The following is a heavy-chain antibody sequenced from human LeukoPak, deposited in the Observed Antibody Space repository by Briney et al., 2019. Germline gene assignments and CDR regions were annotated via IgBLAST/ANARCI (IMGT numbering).Heavy chain of an antibody. V-gene: IGHV3-30*14. CDR3: ASQYYYDSSGYYDY. CDR1: GFTFSSYT. Sequence: GGSLRLSCAASGFTFSSYTIHWVRQPPGKGLEWVAVISFDGSNKYYADSVKGRFTISRDNSKNTLYLQMNSLRAEDTAVYYCASQYYYDSSGYYDYWGQGTLVTVSS. D-gene: IGHD3-22*01. J-gene: IGHJ4*02. CDR2: ISFDGSNK.